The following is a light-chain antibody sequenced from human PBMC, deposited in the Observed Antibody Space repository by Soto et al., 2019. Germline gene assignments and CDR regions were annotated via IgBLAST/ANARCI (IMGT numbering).Light chain of an antibody. J-gene: IGKJ1*01. V-gene: IGKV3-15*01. CDR1: QSVSSN. CDR2: GAS. CDR3: QQYNNWPPWT. Sequence: EIVMTQSPATLSVSPGERATLSCRASQSVSSNLAWYQQKPGQAPRLLLYGASTRATGTPARFSGSGSGTEFTLIISSLQYEDFAVYYWQQYNNWPPWTFGQGTKVEIK.